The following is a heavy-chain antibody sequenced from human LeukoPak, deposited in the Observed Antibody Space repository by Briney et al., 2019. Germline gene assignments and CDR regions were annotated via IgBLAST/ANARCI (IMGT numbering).Heavy chain of an antibody. D-gene: IGHD2-2*01. V-gene: IGHV4-34*01. CDR1: GGSFSGYY. CDR2: INHSGST. J-gene: IGHJ4*02. CDR3: ARKPFRGYCSSTSCWHTFDY. Sequence: PSETLSLTSAVYGGSFSGYYWSWIRQPPGKGLEWIGEINHSGSTNYNPSLKSRVTISVDTSKNQFSLKLSSVTAADTAVYYCARKPFRGYCSSTSCWHTFDYWGQGTLVTVSS.